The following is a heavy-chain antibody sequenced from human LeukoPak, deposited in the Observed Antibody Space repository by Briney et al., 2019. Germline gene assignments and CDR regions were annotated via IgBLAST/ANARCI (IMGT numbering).Heavy chain of an antibody. CDR2: IRYDGSNK. CDR3: AIDLLEWLSLEDAFDI. V-gene: IGHV3-30*02. J-gene: IGHJ3*02. D-gene: IGHD3-3*01. Sequence: GGSLRLSCAASGFTFSSYGMHWVSQAPGKGLEWVAFIRYDGSNKYYADSVEGRFTISRDNSKNTLYLQMNSLRAEDTAVYYCAIDLLEWLSLEDAFDIWGQGTMVTVSS. CDR1: GFTFSSYG.